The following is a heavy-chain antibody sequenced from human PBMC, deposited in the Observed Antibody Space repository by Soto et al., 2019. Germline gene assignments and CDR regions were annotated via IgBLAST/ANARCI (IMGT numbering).Heavy chain of an antibody. CDR1: GFTFSSHW. D-gene: IGHD4-17*01. CDR3: ASGVTDTTGSWY. CDR2: INSDGSST. Sequence: EVQLVESGGGLVQPGGSLRLSCAASGFTFSSHWMHWVRQAPGKGLMWVPRINSDGSSTSYAESVKGRFTISRDNAKNTVFLQMSSLRAEDTAVYYCASGVTDTTGSWYWGRGGLVTVSS. J-gene: IGHJ4*02. V-gene: IGHV3-74*01.